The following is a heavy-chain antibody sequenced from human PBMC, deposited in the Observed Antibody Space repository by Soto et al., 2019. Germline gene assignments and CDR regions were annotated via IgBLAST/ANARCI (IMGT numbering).Heavy chain of an antibody. CDR1: GYTFTGYY. D-gene: IGHD3-3*01. V-gene: IGHV1-2*04. CDR2: INPNSGGT. J-gene: IGHJ6*02. CDR3: ARARSITIFGVVIGRALAV. Sequence: ASVKVSCKASGYTFTGYYMHWVRQAPGQGLEWMGWINPNSGGTNYAQKFQGWVTMTRDTSISTAYMELSRLRSDDTAVYYCARARSITIFGVVIGRALAVWGQGTTVSVSS.